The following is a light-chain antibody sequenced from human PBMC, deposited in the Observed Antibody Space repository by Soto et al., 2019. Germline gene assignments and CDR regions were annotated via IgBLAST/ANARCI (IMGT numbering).Light chain of an antibody. V-gene: IGKV1-12*01. CDR3: HQADSFPLS. Sequence: DIQMTQSPSSVSASIGDRVTISCRASESIYKWLVWYQQKPGKAPKLLIYAASSLQSGVPSRFSGSGYGTDFTLTISSLQPEDFATYYCHQADSFPLSFGGGTKVEI. J-gene: IGKJ4*01. CDR1: ESIYKW. CDR2: AAS.